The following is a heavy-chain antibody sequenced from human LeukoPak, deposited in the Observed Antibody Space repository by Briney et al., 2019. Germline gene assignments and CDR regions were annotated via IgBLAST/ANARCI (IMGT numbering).Heavy chain of an antibody. D-gene: IGHD6-13*01. Sequence: ASVKVSCKASGYTFTSYYMHWVRQAPGQGLEWMGWINPNSGGTNYAQKFQGRVTMTRDTSISTAYMELSRLRSDDTAVYYCARGLAYSSSPDYWGQGTLVTVSS. V-gene: IGHV1-2*02. CDR3: ARGLAYSSSPDY. J-gene: IGHJ4*02. CDR2: INPNSGGT. CDR1: GYTFTSYY.